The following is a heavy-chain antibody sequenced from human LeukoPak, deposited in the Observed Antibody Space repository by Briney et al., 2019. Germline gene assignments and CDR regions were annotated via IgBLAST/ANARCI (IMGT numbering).Heavy chain of an antibody. J-gene: IGHJ3*02. CDR3: ARDRDYYGSGSSQGGPFDI. CDR1: GGSLSGHY. CDR2: INHSGSS. Sequence: PSETLSLTCGVSGGSLSGHYWSWIRQPPGKGPEWIGEINHSGSSTSNPSLKSRVTISVDTSKNQFSLKLSSVTAADTAVYYCARDRDYYGSGSSQGGPFDIWGQGIMVTVSS. V-gene: IGHV4-34*01. D-gene: IGHD3-10*01.